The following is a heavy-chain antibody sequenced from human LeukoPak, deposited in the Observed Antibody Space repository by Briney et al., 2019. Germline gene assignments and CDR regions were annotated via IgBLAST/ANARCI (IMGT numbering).Heavy chain of an antibody. V-gene: IGHV3-21*01. CDR3: AKDFGEAAFDI. J-gene: IGHJ3*02. Sequence: GGSLRLSCAASGFTFSSYSMNWVRQAPGKGLEWVSCISNTNSYIYYADSVKGRFTISRDNSNNTLYLEMNSLRAEDTAVYYCAKDFGEAAFDIWGQGTMVTVSS. D-gene: IGHD3-10*01. CDR2: ISNTNSYI. CDR1: GFTFSSYS.